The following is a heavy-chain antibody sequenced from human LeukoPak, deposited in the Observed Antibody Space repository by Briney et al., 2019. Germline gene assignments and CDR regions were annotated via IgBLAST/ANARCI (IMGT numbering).Heavy chain of an antibody. CDR2: IIPIFGTA. CDR3: ARPGAYSSGWYESYDAFDI. D-gene: IGHD6-19*01. CDR1: GGTFSSYA. J-gene: IGHJ3*02. V-gene: IGHV1-69*13. Sequence: SVKVSCKASGGTFSSYAISWVRQAPGQGLEWMGGIIPIFGTANYAQKFQGRVTITADEFTSTAYMELSSLRSEDTAVYYCARPGAYSSGWYESYDAFDIWGQGTMVTVSS.